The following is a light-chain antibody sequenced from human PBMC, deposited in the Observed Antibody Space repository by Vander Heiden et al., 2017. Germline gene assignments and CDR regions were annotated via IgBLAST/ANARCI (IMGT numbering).Light chain of an antibody. V-gene: IGKV3-11*01. J-gene: IGKJ1*01. Sequence: EIVLTQSPATLPLSPGDRATLSCRASQSVGTYLAWYQQSPGQAPRLLMYDASKGATGIPARFSGSGSGTDFTLTITGLETEDFAVYYCQQRSSWPTWTFGQGTKVEIK. CDR1: QSVGTY. CDR3: QQRSSWPTWT. CDR2: DAS.